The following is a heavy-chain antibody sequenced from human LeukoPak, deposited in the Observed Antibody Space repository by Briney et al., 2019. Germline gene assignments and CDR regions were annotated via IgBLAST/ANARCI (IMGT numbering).Heavy chain of an antibody. CDR3: ARDRGGYPFDP. Sequence: SETLSLTCTVSGGSISSYYWSWIRQPPGNGLEWIGYIYYSGSTNYNPSLKSRVTISVDTSKNQTSLKLSSVTAADTAVYYCARDRGGYPFDPWGQGTLVTVSS. V-gene: IGHV4-59*01. CDR2: IYYSGST. D-gene: IGHD3-22*01. J-gene: IGHJ5*02. CDR1: GGSISSYY.